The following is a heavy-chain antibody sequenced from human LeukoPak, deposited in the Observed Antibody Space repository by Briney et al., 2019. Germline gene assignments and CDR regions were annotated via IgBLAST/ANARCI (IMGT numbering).Heavy chain of an antibody. CDR1: GFTFSSYA. CDR2: ISYDGSNK. D-gene: IGHD3-3*01. J-gene: IGHJ4*02. V-gene: IGHV3-30-3*01. CDR3: ARDFYDFWSGYMY. Sequence: GGSLRLSCAASGFTFSSYAVHWVRQAPGKGLEWVAVISYDGSNKYYADSVKGRFTISRDNSKNTLYLQMNSLRAEDTAVYYCARDFYDFWSGYMYWGQGTLVTVSS.